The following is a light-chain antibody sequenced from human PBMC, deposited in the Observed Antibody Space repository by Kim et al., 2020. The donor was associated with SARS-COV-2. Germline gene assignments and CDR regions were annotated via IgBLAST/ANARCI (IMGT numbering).Light chain of an antibody. CDR2: QDS. J-gene: IGLJ1*01. CDR1: KLGDKY. CDR3: QAWDSSTLSYV. V-gene: IGLV3-1*01. Sequence: SPGQTASITCSGDKLGDKYACWYQQKPGQSPVLVIYQDSKRPSGIPARFSGSNSGNTATLTISGTQAMDEADYYCQAWDSSTLSYVFGTGTKVTVL.